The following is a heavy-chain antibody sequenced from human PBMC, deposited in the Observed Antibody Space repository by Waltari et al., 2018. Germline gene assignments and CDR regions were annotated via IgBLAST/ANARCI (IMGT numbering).Heavy chain of an antibody. CDR1: GGSINNYY. Sequence: QVQLQESGPGPVKSSETLSLTCAVSGGSINNYYWAWIRKPPGKGLEWIASVYFTGGANSSPSLTSRVSVSVDTSKTQFSLRLHSVTPADTAVYYCARVYGHYELLASSYSPYYYYYMDVWGKGTAVTVS. D-gene: IGHD3-9*01. CDR2: VYFTGGA. CDR3: ARVYGHYELLASSYSPYYYYYMDV. J-gene: IGHJ6*03. V-gene: IGHV4-59*01.